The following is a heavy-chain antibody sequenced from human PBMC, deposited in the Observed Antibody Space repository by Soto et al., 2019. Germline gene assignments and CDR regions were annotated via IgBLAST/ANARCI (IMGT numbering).Heavy chain of an antibody. Sequence: SETLSLTCTVSGGSISSYYWSWIRQPAGKGLEWIGRIYTSGSTNYNPSLKSRVTMSVDTSKNQFSLKLSSVTAADTAVYYCARGSLRFYNSSYYYYYGMDVWGQGTTVTVS. CDR2: IYTSGST. V-gene: IGHV4-4*07. D-gene: IGHD3-3*01. J-gene: IGHJ6*02. CDR3: ARGSLRFYNSSYYYYYGMDV. CDR1: GGSISSYY.